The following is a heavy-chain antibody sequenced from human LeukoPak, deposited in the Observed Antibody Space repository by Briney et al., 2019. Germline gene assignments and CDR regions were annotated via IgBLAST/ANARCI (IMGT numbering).Heavy chain of an antibody. J-gene: IGHJ3*02. D-gene: IGHD2-15*01. CDR3: ARDIGSCSGGSCPRGRVDAFDI. CDR2: IYPGDSDT. Sequence: GESLKISCKGSGYSFTSYWIGWVRQMPGKGLEWMGIIYPGDSDTRYSPSFQGQVTISADKSISTAYLQWSSLQASDTAMYYCARDIGSCSGGSCPRGRVDAFDIWGQGTMVTVSS. V-gene: IGHV5-51*01. CDR1: GYSFTSYW.